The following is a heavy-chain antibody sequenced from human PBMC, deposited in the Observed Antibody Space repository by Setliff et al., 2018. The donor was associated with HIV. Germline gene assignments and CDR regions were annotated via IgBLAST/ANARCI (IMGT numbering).Heavy chain of an antibody. J-gene: IGHJ2*01. Sequence: GASVKVSCKASGGTFSSYAISWVRQAPGQGLEWMGGIIPIFGTSNYAQKFLDRVTITADESTNTVEMELSSLTSEDTAVYYCARDDHYYDLGSILSDWYFDLWGRGTLVTVSS. CDR1: GGTFSSYA. D-gene: IGHD3-10*01. V-gene: IGHV1-69*13. CDR2: IIPIFGTS. CDR3: ARDDHYYDLGSILSDWYFDL.